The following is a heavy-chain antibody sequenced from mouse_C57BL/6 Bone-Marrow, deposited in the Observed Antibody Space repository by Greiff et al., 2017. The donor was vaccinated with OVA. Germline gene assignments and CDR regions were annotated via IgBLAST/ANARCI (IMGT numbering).Heavy chain of an antibody. V-gene: IGHV1-15*01. CDR1: GYTFPDYE. J-gene: IGHJ2*01. CDR3: TYYGSTH. CDR2: IDPETGGT. Sequence: QVQLQQSGAELVRPGASVTLSCKASGYTFPDYEMHWVKQTPVHGLEWIGAIDPETGGTAYNQKFKGKAILTADKSSSTAYMELRSLTSEDSAVYYCTYYGSTHWGQGTTLTVSS. D-gene: IGHD1-1*01.